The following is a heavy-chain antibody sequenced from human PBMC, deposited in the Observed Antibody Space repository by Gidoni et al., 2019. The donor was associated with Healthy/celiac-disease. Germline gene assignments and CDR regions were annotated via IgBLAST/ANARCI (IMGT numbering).Heavy chain of an antibody. V-gene: IGHV3-53*01. D-gene: IGHD1-26*01. Sequence: EVQLVESGGGLIQPGGSLRLSCAASGFTVSSNYMSWVRQAPGKGLVWVSFIYSGGSTYSADSVKGRFTISRDNSKNTLYLQMNSLRAEDTAVYYCARGKGRELLGLHAFDIWGQGTMVTVSS. CDR2: IYSGGST. CDR1: GFTVSSNY. CDR3: ARGKGRELLGLHAFDI. J-gene: IGHJ3*02.